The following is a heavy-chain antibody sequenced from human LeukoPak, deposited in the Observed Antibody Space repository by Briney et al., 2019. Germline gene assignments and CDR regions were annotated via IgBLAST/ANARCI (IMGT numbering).Heavy chain of an antibody. D-gene: IGHD2-8*01. Sequence: KPSETLSLTCTVSGGSISSYYWSWIRQPPGKGLEWIGYIYYSGSTNYNPSLKSRVTISVDTSKNQFSLKLSSVTAADTAVYYCAREDRYCTNGVCYYFDYWGQGTLVTVSS. J-gene: IGHJ4*02. CDR3: AREDRYCTNGVCYYFDY. CDR1: GGSISSYY. CDR2: IYYSGST. V-gene: IGHV4-59*01.